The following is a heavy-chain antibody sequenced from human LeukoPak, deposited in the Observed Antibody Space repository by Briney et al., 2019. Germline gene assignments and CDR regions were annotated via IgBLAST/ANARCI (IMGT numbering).Heavy chain of an antibody. CDR1: GGSISSSSYY. CDR2: IYYSGST. D-gene: IGHD5-18*01. V-gene: IGHV4-39*01. J-gene: IGHJ4*02. CDR3: ARHGDTAMVPYYFDY. Sequence: SETLSLTCTVSGGSISSSSYYWGWIRQPPGKGLEWIGSIYYSGSTYYNPSLKSRVTISVDTSKNQFSLKLSSVTAADTAVYYCARHGDTAMVPYYFDYWGQGTLVTVPS.